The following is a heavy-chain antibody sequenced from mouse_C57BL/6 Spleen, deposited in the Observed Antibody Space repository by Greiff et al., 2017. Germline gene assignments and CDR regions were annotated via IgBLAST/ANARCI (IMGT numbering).Heavy chain of an antibody. CDR2: INPNNGGT. CDR3: ARGGFGNLLGDY. J-gene: IGHJ2*01. Sequence: EVQLQQSGPELVKPGASVKISCKASGYTFTDYYMNWVKQSHGKSLEWIGDINPNNGGTSYNQKFKGKATLTVDKSSSTAYMELRSLTSEDSAVYYCARGGFGNLLGDYWGQGTTLTVSS. V-gene: IGHV1-26*01. CDR1: GYTFTDYY. D-gene: IGHD2-1*01.